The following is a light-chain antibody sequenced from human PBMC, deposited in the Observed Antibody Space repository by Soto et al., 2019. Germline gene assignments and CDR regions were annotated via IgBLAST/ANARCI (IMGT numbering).Light chain of an antibody. Sequence: DIQMTQSPSTLSASVGDRVTITCRASQSIRYCLAWYQQKPGKAPNLLIYKASILESVVPSRFSGSGSGTEFTLTISSLQPDDFATDYCRHYNTYSPPYTFGQGTKLEIK. V-gene: IGKV1-5*03. J-gene: IGKJ2*01. CDR1: QSIRYC. CDR3: RHYNTYSPPYT. CDR2: KAS.